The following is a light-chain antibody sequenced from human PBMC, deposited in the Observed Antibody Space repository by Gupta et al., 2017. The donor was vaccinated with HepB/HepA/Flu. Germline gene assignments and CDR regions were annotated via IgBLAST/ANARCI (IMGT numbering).Light chain of an antibody. V-gene: IGLV2-11*01. Sequence: SALPQPRSVSGPPGLSVTISCTTTSSYVATYNFVSWYQQHPGKVPKLMIYDVTKRPSGVPDRFSGSKSDNTASLTISGLQAEDEAEYYCCSYAAYNAWVFGGGTKVTVL. CDR1: SSYVATYNF. J-gene: IGLJ3*02. CDR3: CSYAAYNAWV. CDR2: DVT.